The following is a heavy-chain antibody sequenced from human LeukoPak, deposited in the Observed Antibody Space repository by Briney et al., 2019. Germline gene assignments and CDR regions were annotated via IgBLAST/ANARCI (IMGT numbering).Heavy chain of an antibody. V-gene: IGHV1-69*04. CDR1: GGTFSSYA. J-gene: IGHJ4*02. CDR2: IIPILDIA. D-gene: IGHD3-22*01. CDR3: ARATQYYYDSTGYPAFDY. Sequence: ASVKVSCKASGGTFSSYAISWVRQAPGQGLEWMGRIIPILDIANYAQKFQGRVTITADKSTSTAYMELSSLRSEDTAVYYCARATQYYYDSTGYPAFDYWGQGTLVTVSS.